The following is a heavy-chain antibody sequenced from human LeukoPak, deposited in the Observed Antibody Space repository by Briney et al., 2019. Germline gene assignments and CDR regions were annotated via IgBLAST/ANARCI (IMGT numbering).Heavy chain of an antibody. Sequence: PSETLSLTCAVSGYSISSGYYWGWIRQPPGKGLEWIGSIYHSGSTYYNPSLKSRVTISVDTSKNQFSLKLSSVTAADTAVYYCARMYHDFWSGQYYFDYWGQGTLVTVSS. V-gene: IGHV4-38-2*01. D-gene: IGHD3-3*01. J-gene: IGHJ4*02. CDR3: ARMYHDFWSGQYYFDY. CDR1: GYSISSGYY. CDR2: IYHSGST.